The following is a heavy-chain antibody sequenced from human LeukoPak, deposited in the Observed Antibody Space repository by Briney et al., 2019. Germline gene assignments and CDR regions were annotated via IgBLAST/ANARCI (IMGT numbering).Heavy chain of an antibody. CDR1: GYSFTSYW. CDR2: IYPGDSDT. V-gene: IGHV5-51*01. D-gene: IGHD2-2*01. CDR3: ARLVPAAMTGEGPFDY. Sequence: NHGESLKISCKGSGYSFTSYWIGWVRQMPGKGLEWMGIIYPGDSDTRYSPSFQGQVTISADKSISTAYLQWSSLKASDTAMYYCARLVPAAMTGEGPFDYWGQGTLVTVSS. J-gene: IGHJ4*02.